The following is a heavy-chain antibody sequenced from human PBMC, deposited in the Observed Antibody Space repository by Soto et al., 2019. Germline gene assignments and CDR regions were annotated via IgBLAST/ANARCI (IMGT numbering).Heavy chain of an antibody. CDR3: AREIGYDILTGYYHDY. Sequence: QVQLVQSGAEVKKPGSSVKVSCKASGGTFSSYVISWVRQAPGQGLEWMGGIIPIFGTANYAQKFQGRVTITADESKSTAYMERSSLRSEDTAVYYCAREIGYDILTGYYHDYWGQGTLVTVSS. CDR2: IIPIFGTA. D-gene: IGHD3-9*01. V-gene: IGHV1-69*01. J-gene: IGHJ4*02. CDR1: GGTFSSYV.